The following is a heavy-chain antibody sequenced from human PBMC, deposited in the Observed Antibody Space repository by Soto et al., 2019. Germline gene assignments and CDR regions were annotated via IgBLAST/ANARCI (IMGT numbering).Heavy chain of an antibody. CDR2: IYTSGST. CDR1: GGSISIYY. J-gene: IGHJ5*02. Sequence: SETMSLTCTVSGGSISIYYWSWIRQPAGKGLEWIGRIYTSGSTNYNPSLKSRVTMSVDTSKNKFSLKLSSVTAADTAVYYCARSHLITIFGVVTNNWFDPWGQGTLVTVSS. CDR3: ARSHLITIFGVVTNNWFDP. D-gene: IGHD3-3*01. V-gene: IGHV4-4*07.